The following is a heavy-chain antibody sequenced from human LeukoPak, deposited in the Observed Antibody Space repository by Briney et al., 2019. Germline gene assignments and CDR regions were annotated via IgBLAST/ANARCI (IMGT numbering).Heavy chain of an antibody. V-gene: IGHV4-34*01. D-gene: IGHD3-10*01. CDR1: GGSFSGYY. J-gene: IGHJ4*02. CDR2: INHSGST. CDR3: GRDYNAGVDY. Sequence: SETLSLTCAVYGGSFSGYYWSWVRQPPGKGLEWIGEINHSGSTNYNPSLKSRVTISVDTSKNQFSLQLNSVTPEDTAVYYCGRDYNAGVDYWGQGALVTVSS.